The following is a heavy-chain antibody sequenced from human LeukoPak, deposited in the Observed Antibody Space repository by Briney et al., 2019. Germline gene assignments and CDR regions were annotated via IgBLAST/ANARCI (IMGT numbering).Heavy chain of an antibody. CDR3: ARGPSTRPRALYYHGMDV. Sequence: GGSLRLSCAASGFTFDDYTMHWVRQAPGKGLEWVSLISWDGGSTYYADSVKGRFTISRDNSKNSLYLQMNSLRAEDTAVYYCARGPSTRPRALYYHGMDVWGQGTTVTVSS. V-gene: IGHV3-43*01. CDR2: ISWDGGST. D-gene: IGHD2-2*01. J-gene: IGHJ6*02. CDR1: GFTFDDYT.